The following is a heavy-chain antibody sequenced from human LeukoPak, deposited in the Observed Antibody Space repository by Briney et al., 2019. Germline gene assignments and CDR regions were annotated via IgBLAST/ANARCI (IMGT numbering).Heavy chain of an antibody. CDR3: ARPRMFGEGDY. D-gene: IGHD3-10*02. Sequence: SETLSLTCTVSGYSISSGYYWGWIRQPPGKGLEWIGSIYHSGSTYYNPSLKSRVTISVDTSKNQFSLKLSSVTAADTAVYYCARPRMFGEGDYWGPGTLVTVSS. V-gene: IGHV4-38-2*02. J-gene: IGHJ4*02. CDR2: IYHSGST. CDR1: GYSISSGYY.